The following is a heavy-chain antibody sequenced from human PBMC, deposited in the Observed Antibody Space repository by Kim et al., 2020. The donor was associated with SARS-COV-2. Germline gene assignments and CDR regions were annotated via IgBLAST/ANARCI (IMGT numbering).Heavy chain of an antibody. CDR2: ISYDGSNK. V-gene: IGHV3-30*04. CDR3: ARGVVVPAASYYYYGMDV. CDR1: GFTFSSYA. D-gene: IGHD2-2*01. J-gene: IGHJ6*02. Sequence: GGSLRLSCAASGFTFSSYAMHWVRQAPGKGLEWVAVISYDGSNKYYADSVKGRFTISRDNSKNTLYLQMNSLRAEDTAVYYCARGVVVPAASYYYYGMDVWGQGTTVTVSS.